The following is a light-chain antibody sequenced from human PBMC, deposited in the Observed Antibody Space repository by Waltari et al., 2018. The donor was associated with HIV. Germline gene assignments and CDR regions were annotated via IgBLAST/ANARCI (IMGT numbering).Light chain of an antibody. Sequence: EIVMTQSPATLSVSPGEGATLSCRASQSVSSNVAWYQQKPGQAPRLLIYGASTSDTGIPARFSGSGSGTEFTLTISSLQSEDFAVYYCQQYNNWPALTFGGGTKVEIK. CDR3: QQYNNWPALT. CDR2: GAS. V-gene: IGKV3-15*01. J-gene: IGKJ4*01. CDR1: QSVSSN.